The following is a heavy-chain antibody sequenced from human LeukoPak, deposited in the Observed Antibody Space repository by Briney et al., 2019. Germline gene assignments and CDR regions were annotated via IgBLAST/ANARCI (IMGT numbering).Heavy chain of an antibody. CDR2: LSNNGGSI. CDR3: TNPPITMFRGVHTN. V-gene: IGHV3-23*01. J-gene: IGHJ4*02. D-gene: IGHD3-10*01. Sequence: GGSLRLSCAASGFTFSDYAMSWVRQAPGKGLEWVSGLSNNGGSIYYADSVKGRFTISRDNSKDTLYLQMNSLRADDTAVYYCTNPPITMFRGVHTNWGQGTLVTVSS. CDR1: GFTFSDYA.